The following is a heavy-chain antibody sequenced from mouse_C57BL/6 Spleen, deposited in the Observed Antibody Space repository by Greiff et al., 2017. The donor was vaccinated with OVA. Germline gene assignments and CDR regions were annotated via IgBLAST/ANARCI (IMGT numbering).Heavy chain of an antibody. CDR1: GYSITSGYY. CDR2: ISYDGSN. V-gene: IGHV3-6*01. D-gene: IGHD2-1*01. J-gene: IGHJ3*01. CDR3: ARERDLLWYLAY. Sequence: EVQLQASGPGLVKPSQSLSLTCSVTGYSITSGYYWNWIRQFPGNKLEWMGYISYDGSNNYNPSLKNRISITRDTSKNQFFLKLNSVTTEDTATYYCARERDLLWYLAYWGQGTLVTVSA.